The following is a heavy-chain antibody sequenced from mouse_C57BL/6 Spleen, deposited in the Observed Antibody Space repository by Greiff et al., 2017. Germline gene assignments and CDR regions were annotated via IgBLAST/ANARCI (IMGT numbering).Heavy chain of an antibody. CDR3: ARRGGSSLYYYAMDY. CDR1: GYAFSSYW. V-gene: IGHV1-80*01. J-gene: IGHJ4*01. CDR2: IYPGDGDT. Sequence: VQLQQSGAELVKPGASVKISCKASGYAFSSYWVNWVKQRPGKGLEWIGQIYPGDGDTNYNGKFKGKATLTADKSSSTAYMQLSSLTSEDSAVYFCARRGGSSLYYYAMDYWGQGTSVTVSS. D-gene: IGHD1-1*01.